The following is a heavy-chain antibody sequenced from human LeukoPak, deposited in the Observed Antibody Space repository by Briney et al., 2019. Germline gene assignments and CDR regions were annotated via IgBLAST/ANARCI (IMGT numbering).Heavy chain of an antibody. V-gene: IGHV4-4*07. CDR1: GGSISSYY. J-gene: IGHJ5*02. CDR3: ARTSIRTNGNNWFDP. CDR2: IYTSGST. Sequence: SETLSLTCTVSGGSISSYYWSWIRQPAGKGLEWIGRIYTSGSTNYNPSLKSRVTMSVDTSKNQFSLKLSSVTAADTAVYYCARTSIRTNGNNWFDPWGQGTLVTVSS. D-gene: IGHD2-8*01.